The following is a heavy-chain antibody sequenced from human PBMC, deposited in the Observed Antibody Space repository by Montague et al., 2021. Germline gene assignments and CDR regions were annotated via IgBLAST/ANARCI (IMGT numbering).Heavy chain of an antibody. CDR1: GVSIGERSFY. CDR3: ARRCYGDPQTDPEPANCALDV. J-gene: IGHJ6*02. CDR2: MFYRGNT. D-gene: IGHD1-14*01. Sequence: SETLSLTCSVSGVSIGERSFYWGWVRQAPRRGLEWIGRMFYRGNTYYNPSLQSRVSISVDTSKNQFSLTLTSVTASDTAVYYCARRCYGDPQTDPEPANCALDVWGQGTSVTVSS. V-gene: IGHV4-39*01.